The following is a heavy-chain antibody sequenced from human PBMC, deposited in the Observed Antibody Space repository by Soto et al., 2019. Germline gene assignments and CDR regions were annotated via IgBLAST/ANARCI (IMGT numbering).Heavy chain of an antibody. J-gene: IGHJ4*02. Sequence: QVQLQESGPGLVKPSQTLSLTCTVSGGSISSGGYYWSWIRQHPGKGLEWIGYIYYSGSTYYNPYLKRRVTISVDTSKNQFSLKLSSVTAAATAVYYCAGIYSGSPGGTLRYWGQGTLVTVSS. CDR2: IYYSGST. CDR3: AGIYSGSPGGTLRY. D-gene: IGHD1-26*01. V-gene: IGHV4-31*03. CDR1: GGSISSGGYY.